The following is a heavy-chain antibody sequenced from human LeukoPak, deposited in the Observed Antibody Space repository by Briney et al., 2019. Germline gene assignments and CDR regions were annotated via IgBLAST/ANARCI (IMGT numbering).Heavy chain of an antibody. J-gene: IGHJ5*02. CDR3: ARQGSIFGVTIQGNWFDP. D-gene: IGHD3-3*01. V-gene: IGHV4-39*01. CDR2: CYYSGST. Sequence: SETLSLTCSVSNGSISSSSHYWAWIRQPPGKGPEGMGSCYYSGSTYYNPSLESRVTLSVDTVKNPFPLKLTSVTAADTAVYYCARQGSIFGVTIQGNWFDPWGQGTLVTVSS. CDR1: NGSISSSSHY.